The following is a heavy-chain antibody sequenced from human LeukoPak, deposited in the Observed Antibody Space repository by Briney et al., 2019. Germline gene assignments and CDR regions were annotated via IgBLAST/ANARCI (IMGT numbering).Heavy chain of an antibody. CDR1: GFIFSTYS. CDR3: ATDGRSSGWYGFGY. J-gene: IGHJ4*02. V-gene: IGHV3-21*01. Sequence: PGGSLRLSCAASGFIFSTYSMNWVRQAPGKGLEWVSSITSPVGRMYYADSLKGRITISRDNARSTLYLQMNSLRAEDTAVYYCATDGRSSGWYGFGYWGQGILVTVSS. D-gene: IGHD6-19*01. CDR2: ITSPVGRM.